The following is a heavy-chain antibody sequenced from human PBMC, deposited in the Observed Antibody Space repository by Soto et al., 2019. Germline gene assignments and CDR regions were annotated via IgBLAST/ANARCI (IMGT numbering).Heavy chain of an antibody. V-gene: IGHV1-69*13. Sequence: SVKVSCKASGGTFSNYQINWVRQAPGQGLEWMGGIIPVFGTTNYAQKFQGRVTTTADESTSTVYMELSSLRSEETAVYYCASAFYYDRSVPDYWGQGTLVTVSS. D-gene: IGHD3-22*01. CDR1: GGTFSNYQ. CDR2: IIPVFGTT. CDR3: ASAFYYDRSVPDY. J-gene: IGHJ4*02.